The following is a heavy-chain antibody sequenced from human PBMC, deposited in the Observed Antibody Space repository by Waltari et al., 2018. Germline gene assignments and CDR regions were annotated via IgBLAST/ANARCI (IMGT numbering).Heavy chain of an antibody. J-gene: IGHJ5*02. CDR3: LGDSSGYWVNWFDP. D-gene: IGHD3-22*01. CDR1: GGTFSSYA. Sequence: QVQLVQSGAEVKTPGSSVKVSCKASGGTFSSYAISWVRQAPGQGLEWMGRIIPIFGTANYAQKFQGRVTITADKSTSTAYMELSSLRSEDTAVYYCLGDSSGYWVNWFDPWGQGTLVTVSA. V-gene: IGHV1-69*08. CDR2: IIPIFGTA.